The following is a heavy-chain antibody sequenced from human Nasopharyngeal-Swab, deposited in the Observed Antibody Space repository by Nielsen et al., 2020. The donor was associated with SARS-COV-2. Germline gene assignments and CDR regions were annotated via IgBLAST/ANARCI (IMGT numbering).Heavy chain of an antibody. D-gene: IGHD4-17*01. CDR3: ATWGIGYGENAYATFDS. V-gene: IGHV1-18*01. CDR2: VSAYNYNT. CDR1: GYKFINHE. Sequence: ASVKVSCKAGGYKFINHEIYWFRQAPGQGLEWLGWVSAYNYNTHYAQKFQGRVTMTSDTSTSTAYMELSSLRSEDTAVYYCATWGIGYGENAYATFDSWGQGTQVTVSS. J-gene: IGHJ4*02.